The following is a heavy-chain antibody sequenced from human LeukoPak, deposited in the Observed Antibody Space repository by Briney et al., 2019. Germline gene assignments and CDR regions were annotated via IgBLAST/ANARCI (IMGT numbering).Heavy chain of an antibody. CDR2: INQDGSEE. CDR3: VRDGGVSGYDLLDY. V-gene: IGHV3-7*01. D-gene: IGHD5-12*01. Sequence: PGGSLRLSCAASGFTFSNYWMSWGCQAPGKGLEWVAHINQDGSEEHYMDSVKARFIISRDNAKNSLSLQMDSLRAEDTAVYYCVRDGGVSGYDLLDYWGQGTLVTVSS. CDR1: GFTFSNYW. J-gene: IGHJ4*02.